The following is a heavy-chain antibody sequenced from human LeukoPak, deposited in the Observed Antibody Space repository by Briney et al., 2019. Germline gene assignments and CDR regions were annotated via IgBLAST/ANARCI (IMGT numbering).Heavy chain of an antibody. CDR3: ARDLGGWYYY. Sequence: GGSLRLSCAASGFTFSSYAMSWVRQAPGKGLEWVAVISYDGSNKYYADSVKGRFTIPRDNSKNTLYLQMNSLRAEDTAVYYCARDLGGWYYYWGQGTLVTVSS. V-gene: IGHV3-30-3*01. CDR2: ISYDGSNK. J-gene: IGHJ4*02. CDR1: GFTFSSYA. D-gene: IGHD6-19*01.